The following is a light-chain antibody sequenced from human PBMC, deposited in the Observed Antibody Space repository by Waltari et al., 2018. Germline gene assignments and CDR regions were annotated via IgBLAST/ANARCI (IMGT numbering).Light chain of an antibody. CDR2: GTS. CDR1: QTITRTY. J-gene: IGKJ2*01. V-gene: IGKV3-20*01. CDR3: QHYQDSMYI. Sequence: EVVLTQSPGTLSLSPGERATLSCRASQTITRTYLAWYQHKPGQPPKILIHGTSNRASGNPDRLSGSGSGTDFTLTISRLKPEDLAVYYCQHYQDSMYIFGQGTKLEIK.